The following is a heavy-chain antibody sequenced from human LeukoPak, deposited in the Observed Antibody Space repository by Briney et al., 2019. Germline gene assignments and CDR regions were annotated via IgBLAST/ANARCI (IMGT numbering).Heavy chain of an antibody. CDR3: AKMGASSGYSPIDY. V-gene: IGHV1-18*01. J-gene: IGHJ4*02. Sequence: ASVKVSCKTTGYSFTSYGFSWVRQAPRQGLEWMGWISAYGGNTNYAQKVRGRVTMTTDSSTSTAYMGLRSLRSDDTAVYYCAKMGASSGYSPIDYWGQGTLVTVSA. CDR1: GYSFTSYG. D-gene: IGHD3-22*01. CDR2: ISAYGGNT.